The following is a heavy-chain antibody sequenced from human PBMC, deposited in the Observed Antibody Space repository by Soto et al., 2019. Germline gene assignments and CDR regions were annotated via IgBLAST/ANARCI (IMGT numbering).Heavy chain of an antibody. V-gene: IGHV3-23*01. CDR1: GFTFSSYA. CDR2: ISGSGGST. J-gene: IGHJ3*02. CDR3: AKGGTDYGDYLGVMRAFDI. D-gene: IGHD4-17*01. Sequence: GSLRLSCAASGFTFSSYAMSWVRQAPGKGLEWVSAISGSGGSTYYADSVKGRFTISRDNSKNTLYLQMNSLRAGDTAVYYCAKGGTDYGDYLGVMRAFDIWGQGTMVTVSS.